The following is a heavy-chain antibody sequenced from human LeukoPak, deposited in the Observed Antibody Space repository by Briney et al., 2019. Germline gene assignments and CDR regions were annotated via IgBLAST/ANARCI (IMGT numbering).Heavy chain of an antibody. D-gene: IGHD6-19*01. CDR2: INTDGTVT. Sequence: GGSLRLSCAASGFTFSKYWMLWVRQAPGKGLESVSRINTDGTVTTYADSVKGRFTVSRDNADNPMFLQMNSVRDEDTAVYYCATKQWLAPPPDSWGQGTPVTVSS. J-gene: IGHJ4*02. CDR1: GFTFSKYW. CDR3: ATKQWLAPPPDS. V-gene: IGHV3-74*01.